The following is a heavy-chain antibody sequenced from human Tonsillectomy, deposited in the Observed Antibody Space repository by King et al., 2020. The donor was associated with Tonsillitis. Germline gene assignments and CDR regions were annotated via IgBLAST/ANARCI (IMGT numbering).Heavy chain of an antibody. CDR3: AKVSRYYDILTGYYGVEYFDY. Sequence: VQLVESGGGLVQPGGSLRLSCAASGFTFSSYAMSWVRQAPGKGLEWVSAISGSGGSTYYADSVKGRFTISRDNSKNTLYLQMNSLRAEDTAVYYCAKVSRYYDILTGYYGVEYFDYWGQGTLVTVSS. D-gene: IGHD3-9*01. V-gene: IGHV3-23*04. J-gene: IGHJ4*02. CDR1: GFTFSSYA. CDR2: ISGSGGST.